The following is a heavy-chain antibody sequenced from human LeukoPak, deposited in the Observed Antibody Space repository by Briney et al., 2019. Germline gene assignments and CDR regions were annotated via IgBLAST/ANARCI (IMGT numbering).Heavy chain of an antibody. CDR3: ARGVNWAYYFDY. V-gene: IGHV4-31*03. CDR2: IYYSGST. D-gene: IGHD7-27*01. J-gene: IGHJ4*02. CDR1: GGSISSGGSY. Sequence: SQTLSPTCTVSGGSISSGGSYWSWIRQHPGKGLEWIGYIYYSGSTYYNPSLKSRVTISVDTSKNQFSLKLSSVTAADTAVYYCARGVNWAYYFDYWGQGTLVTVSS.